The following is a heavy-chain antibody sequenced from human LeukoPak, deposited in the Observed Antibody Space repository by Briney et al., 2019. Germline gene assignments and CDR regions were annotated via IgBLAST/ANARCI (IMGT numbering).Heavy chain of an antibody. CDR2: ISGSSRHK. J-gene: IGHJ4*02. Sequence: GGSLRLSCAASGFTFGSYTMNWVRQAPGKVLEWVSSISGSSRHKYYADSVKGRFTISRDNAKNSLYLQMNSLRAEDTAVYYCARTANFAAGYYIDYWGQGTLVTVSS. D-gene: IGHD6-13*01. CDR3: ARTANFAAGYYIDY. CDR1: GFTFGSYT. V-gene: IGHV3-21*01.